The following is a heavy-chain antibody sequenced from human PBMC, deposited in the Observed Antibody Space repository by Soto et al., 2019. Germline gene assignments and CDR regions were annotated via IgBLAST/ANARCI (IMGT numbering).Heavy chain of an antibody. D-gene: IGHD3-3*01. CDR1: GFTFSSFA. CDR2: ISGSGDGT. J-gene: IGHJ3*02. CDR3: AKMKFGFWSGPTGDAFDI. V-gene: IGHV3-23*01. Sequence: EVQLLESGGDLVQPGGSLRLSCAASGFTFSSFALSWVRQAPGKGLEWVSAISGSGDGTDYADSVRGRFTISRDNSKNTLYLQMNSLRAEDTAVYYCAKMKFGFWSGPTGDAFDIWGQGTMVTVSS.